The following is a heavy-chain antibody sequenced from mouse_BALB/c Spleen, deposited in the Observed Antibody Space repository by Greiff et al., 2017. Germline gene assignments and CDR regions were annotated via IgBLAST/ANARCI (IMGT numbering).Heavy chain of an antibody. CDR3: ATQSTGDFDY. D-gene: IGHD5-1*01. Sequence: EVQVEESGGGLVQPGGSRKLSCAASGFTFSSFGMHWVRQAPEKGLEWVAYISSGSSTIYDADTVKGRFTISRDNPKNTLFLQMTSLRSEDTAMYYCATQSTGDFDYGGQGTTLTVSS. CDR1: GFTFSSFG. CDR2: ISSGSSTI. V-gene: IGHV5-17*02. J-gene: IGHJ2*01.